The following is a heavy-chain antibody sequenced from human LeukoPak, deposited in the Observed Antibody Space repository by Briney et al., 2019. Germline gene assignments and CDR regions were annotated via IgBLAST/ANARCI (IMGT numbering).Heavy chain of an antibody. CDR3: AREDDGEYYFDY. Sequence: ASVKVSCKASGYALTSYGISWVRQAPGQGLEWMGWISAYNGNTNYAQKLQGRVTMTRDTSTSTVYMELSSLRSEDTAVYYCAREDDGEYYFDYWGQGTLVTVSS. D-gene: IGHD5-24*01. CDR2: ISAYNGNT. J-gene: IGHJ4*02. V-gene: IGHV1-18*01. CDR1: GYALTSYG.